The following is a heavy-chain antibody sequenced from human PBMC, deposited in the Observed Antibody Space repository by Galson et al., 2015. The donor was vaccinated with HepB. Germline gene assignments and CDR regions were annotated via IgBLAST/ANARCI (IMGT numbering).Heavy chain of an antibody. CDR3: ASAIYDYVWETFYQEPQDHSGMDV. D-gene: IGHD3-16*01. CDR1: GYTFTDYS. V-gene: IGHV1-2*06. J-gene: IGHJ6*02. CDR2: IDPKSGGT. Sequence: SVKVSCKASGYTFTDYSIHWVRQAPGQGLEWVGRIDPKSGGTQYGQKFQGRVTMTRDTSISTAYMELSRLRSDDTAVYYCASAIYDYVWETFYQEPQDHSGMDVWGHGTTVTVSS.